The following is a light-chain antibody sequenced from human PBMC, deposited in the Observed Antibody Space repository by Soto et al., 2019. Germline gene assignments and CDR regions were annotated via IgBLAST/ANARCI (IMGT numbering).Light chain of an antibody. J-gene: IGLJ1*01. CDR1: SSDVGSYNL. Sequence: LTHPASVSGSPGQSITIPCTGTSSDVGSYNLVSWYQQHPGKAPKLMIYEGSKRPSGVSNRFSGSKSGNTASLTISGLQAEDEADYYCCSYAGKVFGTGTKVTVL. V-gene: IGLV2-23*01. CDR2: EGS. CDR3: CSYAGKV.